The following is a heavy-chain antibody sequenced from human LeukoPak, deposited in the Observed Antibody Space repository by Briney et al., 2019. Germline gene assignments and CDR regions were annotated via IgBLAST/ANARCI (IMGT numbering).Heavy chain of an antibody. V-gene: IGHV4-30-4*08. D-gene: IGHD4-11*01. Sequence: SQTLSLTCTVSGDSINSGSYHWNWIRQSPGKGLEWIGYIYHSGRTFYNSSLKNRLLISLDTSKNQFSLELSSVIASDTAVYYCARDRSNSVFDYWGLGTLVTVSS. CDR1: GDSINSGSYH. CDR2: IYHSGRT. CDR3: ARDRSNSVFDY. J-gene: IGHJ4*02.